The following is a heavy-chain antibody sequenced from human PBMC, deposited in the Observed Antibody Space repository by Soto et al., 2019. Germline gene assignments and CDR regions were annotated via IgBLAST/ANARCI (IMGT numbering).Heavy chain of an antibody. CDR1: GFTFSSYG. CDR3: AKDYSSGVFDY. Sequence: GGSLRLSCAASGFTFSSYGMHWVRQAPGKGLEWVAVISYDGSNKYYADSVKGRFTISRDNSKNTLHLQMNSLRAEDTAVYYCAKDYSSGVFDYWGQGTLVTVSS. V-gene: IGHV3-30*18. CDR2: ISYDGSNK. D-gene: IGHD7-27*01. J-gene: IGHJ4*02.